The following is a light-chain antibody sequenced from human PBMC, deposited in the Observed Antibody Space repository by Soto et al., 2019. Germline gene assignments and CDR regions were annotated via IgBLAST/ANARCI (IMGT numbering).Light chain of an antibody. CDR3: QVWDPASDVV. V-gene: IGLV3-21*02. CDR1: NIGGRN. CDR2: DDS. Sequence: SYELTQPPSLSVAPGQTARITCGGDNIGGRNAHWYQQKAGQAPILVVYDDSDRPSGIPERFSGSNSGNTATLSISRVEAGDEAAYYCQVWDPASDVVFGGGTK. J-gene: IGLJ2*01.